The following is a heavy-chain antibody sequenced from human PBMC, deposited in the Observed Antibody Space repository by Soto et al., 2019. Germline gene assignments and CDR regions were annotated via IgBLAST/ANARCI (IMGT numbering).Heavy chain of an antibody. V-gene: IGHV4-39*01. CDR3: ARLGRGPHYYYGMDV. Sequence: SETLSLTCTVSGGSISSSSYYWGWIRQPPGKGLEWIGSIYYSGSTYYNPSLKSRVTISVDTSKNQFSLKLSSVTAADTAVYYCARLGRGPHYYYGMDVWGQGTTVTVSS. CDR2: IYYSGST. CDR1: GGSISSSSYY. D-gene: IGHD1-26*01. J-gene: IGHJ6*02.